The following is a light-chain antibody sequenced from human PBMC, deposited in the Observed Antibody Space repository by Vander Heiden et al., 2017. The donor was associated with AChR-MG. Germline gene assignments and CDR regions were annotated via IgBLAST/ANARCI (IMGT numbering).Light chain of an antibody. Sequence: SSELTQDPAVSVALGQTVRITGQGDSLRSYYARWDQQKPGQAPLLVIYGKNNRPSGSPDRFSGSSSGNTASLTITGAQAEDEADYYCNSRDSSGNHQVFGGGTKLTVL. CDR3: NSRDSSGNHQV. V-gene: IGLV3-19*01. J-gene: IGLJ2*01. CDR1: SLRSYY. CDR2: GKN.